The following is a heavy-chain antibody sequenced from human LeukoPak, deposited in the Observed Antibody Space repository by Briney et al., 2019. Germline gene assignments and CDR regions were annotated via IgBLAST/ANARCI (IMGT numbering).Heavy chain of an antibody. J-gene: IGHJ4*02. CDR3: ASTATAMVYFDY. Sequence: GRSLRLSCAASGFTFSSYSMNWVRQAPGKGLEWVSSISSSSSYIYYADSVKGRFTISRDNAKNSLYLQMNSLRAEDTAVYYCASTATAMVYFDYWGQGTLVTVSS. CDR2: ISSSSSYI. V-gene: IGHV3-21*01. CDR1: GFTFSSYS. D-gene: IGHD5-18*01.